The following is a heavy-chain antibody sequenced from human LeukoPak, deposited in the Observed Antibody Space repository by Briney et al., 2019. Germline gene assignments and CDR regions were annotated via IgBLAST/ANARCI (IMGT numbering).Heavy chain of an antibody. V-gene: IGHV4-39*01. J-gene: IGHJ4*02. Sequence: PSETLSLTCTVSGGSISNSYYWGWIRQPPGKGLEWIGSIYYSGSTYHNPSLKSPLTISVDTSKSQFSLKLTSVTAADTAVYYCARHGGGGYGYGFDYWGQGTLVTVSS. D-gene: IGHD5-12*01. CDR1: GGSISNSYY. CDR2: IYYSGST. CDR3: ARHGGGGYGYGFDY.